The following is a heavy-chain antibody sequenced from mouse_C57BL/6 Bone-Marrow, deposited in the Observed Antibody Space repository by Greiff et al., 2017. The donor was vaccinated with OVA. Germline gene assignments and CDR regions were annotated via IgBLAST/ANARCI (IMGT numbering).Heavy chain of an antibody. D-gene: IGHD1-1*01. CDR3: ATLFFTTGRAAMDY. J-gene: IGHJ4*01. CDR1: GFTFSDYG. Sequence: EVKLVESGGGLVKPGGSLKLSCAASGFTFSDYGMHWVRQAPEKGLEWVAYISSGSSTIYYADTVKGRFTISRDNAKNTLFLQMTSLRSEDTAMYYCATLFFTTGRAAMDYWGQGTSVTVSS. CDR2: ISSGSSTI. V-gene: IGHV5-17*01.